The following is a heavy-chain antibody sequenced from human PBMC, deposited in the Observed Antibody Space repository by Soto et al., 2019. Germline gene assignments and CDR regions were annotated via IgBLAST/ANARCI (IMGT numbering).Heavy chain of an antibody. Sequence: QVQLVQSGAEVKKPGSSVKVSCKASGGTFSSYAISWVRQAPGQGLEWMGGIIPIFGTANYAQKFQGRVTINADKSTSTAYMELSSLRSEDTAVYYCASVYYYDSSGYYYPYFDYWGQGTLVTVSS. D-gene: IGHD3-22*01. V-gene: IGHV1-69*06. J-gene: IGHJ4*02. CDR1: GGTFSSYA. CDR2: IIPIFGTA. CDR3: ASVYYYDSSGYYYPYFDY.